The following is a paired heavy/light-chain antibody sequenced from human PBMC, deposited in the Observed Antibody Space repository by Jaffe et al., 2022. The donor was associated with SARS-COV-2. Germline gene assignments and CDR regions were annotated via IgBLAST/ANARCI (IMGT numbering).Light chain of an antibody. V-gene: IGLV1-44*01. Sequence: QSVLTQPPSASGTPGQRVTISCSGSNSNIGSYTVNWYRQLPGTAPKLLIYSNNQRPSGVPDRFSGSKSGTSASLAISGLQSEDEADYYCAAWDDSLNGLVVFGGGTKLTVL. J-gene: IGLJ2*01. CDR3: AAWDDSLNGLVV. CDR1: NSNIGSYT. CDR2: SNN.
Heavy chain of an antibody. Sequence: QIQLQESGPGLVKPSQTLSLTCTVSGGSISSGSYYWSWVRQPAGKGLEWIGRIYTTGSTNYNPSLKNRVTMSIDTSRNHFSLKLSSVTAADTAVYFCARDQAVPGNRLRFLLDSWGQGTLVTVSS. J-gene: IGHJ4*02. V-gene: IGHV4-61*02. CDR1: GGSISSGSYY. CDR2: IYTTGST. D-gene: IGHD6-19*01. CDR3: ARDQAVPGNRLRFLLDS.